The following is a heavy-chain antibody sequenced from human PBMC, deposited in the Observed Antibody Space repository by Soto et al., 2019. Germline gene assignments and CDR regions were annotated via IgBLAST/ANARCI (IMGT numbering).Heavy chain of an antibody. Sequence: EVQLVESGGGLVQPRGSLRLSCAASGFSFSSYSMNWVRQAPGNGLEWVSYISSSSSTIYYADSVKGRFTISRDNAKNSLYLQMNSLRAEDTAVYYCARANYYGSPGVFDYWGQGTLVTVSS. CDR1: GFSFSSYS. J-gene: IGHJ4*02. CDR3: ARANYYGSPGVFDY. D-gene: IGHD3-10*01. CDR2: ISSSSSTI. V-gene: IGHV3-48*01.